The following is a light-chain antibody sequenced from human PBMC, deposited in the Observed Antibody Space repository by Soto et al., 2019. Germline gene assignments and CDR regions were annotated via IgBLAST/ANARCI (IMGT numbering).Light chain of an antibody. Sequence: DIQMTQSPSSLSASVGDSVTITCRASQGINKFLAWFQQKPGTAPKSLISTASRLQSGVPSRFSGRGSGTHFPLHINHLQPEDFAAYYCQQYESFPFTCDGGTWVEIK. J-gene: IGKJ4*01. V-gene: IGKV1-16*01. CDR3: QQYESFPFT. CDR2: TAS. CDR1: QGINKF.